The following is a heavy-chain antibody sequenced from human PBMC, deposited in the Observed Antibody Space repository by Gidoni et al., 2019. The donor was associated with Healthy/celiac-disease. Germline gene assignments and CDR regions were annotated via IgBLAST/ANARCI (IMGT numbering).Heavy chain of an antibody. CDR1: GRTSSRTT. V-gene: IGHV1-69*02. D-gene: IGHD2-2*01. J-gene: IGHJ6*02. CDR3: ASVGGDADYYYYYGMDV. Sequence: QLPLVQSGAEVKKPGPSVKVSCKPSGRTSSRTTISWVRQAPGQGLECMGRIIPILGIANYAQKCQGRVTITADKSTSTAYMELSSLGSEDTAVYYCASVGGDADYYYYYGMDVWGQGTTVTVSS. CDR2: IIPILGIA.